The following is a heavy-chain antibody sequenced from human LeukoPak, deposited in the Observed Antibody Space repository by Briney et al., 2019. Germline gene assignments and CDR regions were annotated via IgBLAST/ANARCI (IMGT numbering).Heavy chain of an antibody. J-gene: IGHJ4*02. V-gene: IGHV3-9*01. CDR2: ISWNSGSI. Sequence: GGSLRLSCAASGFTFDDYARHWVRQAPGKGLEWVSGISWNSGSIGYADSVKGRFTISRDNAKNSLYLQMNSLRAEDTALYYCAKDILRYSSGDKYYFDYWGQGTLVTVSS. D-gene: IGHD6-19*01. CDR3: AKDILRYSSGDKYYFDY. CDR1: GFTFDDYA.